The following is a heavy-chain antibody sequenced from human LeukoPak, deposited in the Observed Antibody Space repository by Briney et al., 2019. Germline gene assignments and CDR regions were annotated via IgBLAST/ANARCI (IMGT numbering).Heavy chain of an antibody. CDR1: GGSISSYY. J-gene: IGHJ4*02. Sequence: SETLSLTCTVSGGSISSYYWSWIRQPAGKGLEWIGRLYTSGSTNYNPSLKGRVTMSVDTSKNQFSLKLSSVTAADTAVYYCARFEGIAAAGTCGDYWGQGTLVTVSS. V-gene: IGHV4-4*07. D-gene: IGHD6-13*01. CDR2: LYTSGST. CDR3: ARFEGIAAAGTCGDY.